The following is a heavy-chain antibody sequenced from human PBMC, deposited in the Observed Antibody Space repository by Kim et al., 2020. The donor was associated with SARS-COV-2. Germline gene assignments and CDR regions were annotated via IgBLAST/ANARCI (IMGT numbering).Heavy chain of an antibody. D-gene: IGHD3-9*01. CDR2: TNENGSVT. CDR1: GFTFRRYG. V-gene: IGHV3-74*01. J-gene: IGHJ4*02. CDR3: ARDLTGADDY. Sequence: GGSLRLSCATSGFTFRRYGMHWVRRAPGKGLVWVARTNENGSVTNYAESVKGRFTISRDNAENTLYLQMNSLTVDDTAVYYCARDLTGADDYWGQGTLGTVSS.